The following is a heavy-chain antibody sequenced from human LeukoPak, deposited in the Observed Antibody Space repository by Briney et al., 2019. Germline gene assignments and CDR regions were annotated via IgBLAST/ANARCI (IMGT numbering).Heavy chain of an antibody. D-gene: IGHD1-26*01. V-gene: IGHV1-18*01. Sequence: GASVKVSCKASGYTFINYGITWVRQAPGQGLEWMGWISVYNGNTKYVQKLQGRVTMTTDTSTSTVYMELRSLRSDDTAVYYCARVNSGSYYGDGYDIWGQGTMVIVSS. CDR3: ARVNSGSYYGDGYDI. CDR2: ISVYNGNT. J-gene: IGHJ3*02. CDR1: GYTFINYG.